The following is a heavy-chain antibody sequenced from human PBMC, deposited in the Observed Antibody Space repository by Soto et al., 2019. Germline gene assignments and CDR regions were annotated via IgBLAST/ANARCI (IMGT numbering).Heavy chain of an antibody. J-gene: IGHJ6*02. Sequence: EVQLVESGGGLVQPGRSLRLSCAASGFTFDDYAMHWVRQAPGKGLEWVSGISWNSGSIGYADSVKGRFTISRDNAKNSLYLQMNSLRAEDTVLYYCAKKAAVYYGMDVRGQGTTVTVSS. V-gene: IGHV3-9*01. CDR2: ISWNSGSI. CDR3: AKKAAVYYGMDV. D-gene: IGHD2-15*01. CDR1: GFTFDDYA.